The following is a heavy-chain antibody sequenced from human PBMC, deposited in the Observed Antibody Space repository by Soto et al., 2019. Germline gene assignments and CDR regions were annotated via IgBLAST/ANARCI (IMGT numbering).Heavy chain of an antibody. CDR2: IIPIFGTA. CDR1: GGTFSSYA. CDR3: ARDLSRRGTVTTFFDY. D-gene: IGHD4-17*01. Sequence: QVQLVQSGAEVKKPGSSVKVSCKASGGTFSSYAISWVRQAPGQGLEWMGGIIPIFGTANYAQKFQGRVTITDDESTSTAHMELSSLRSEDTAVYYCARDLSRRGTVTTFFDYWGQGTLVTVSS. V-gene: IGHV1-69*12. J-gene: IGHJ4*02.